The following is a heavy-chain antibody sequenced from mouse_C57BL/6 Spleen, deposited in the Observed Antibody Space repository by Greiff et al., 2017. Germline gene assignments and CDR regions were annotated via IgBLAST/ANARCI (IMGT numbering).Heavy chain of an antibody. CDR1: GYAFSSYW. CDR3: EGDYYGSPFAD. Sequence: VQLQESGAELVKPGASVKISCKASGYAFSSYWMNWVKQRPGTGLEWIGQIYPGDGDTNYNGKFTGKATLTVDKSSSTAYMQLSSLTSEDSAVYLCEGDYYGSPFADWGQGTLVTVSA. D-gene: IGHD1-1*01. CDR2: IYPGDGDT. J-gene: IGHJ3*01. V-gene: IGHV1-80*01.